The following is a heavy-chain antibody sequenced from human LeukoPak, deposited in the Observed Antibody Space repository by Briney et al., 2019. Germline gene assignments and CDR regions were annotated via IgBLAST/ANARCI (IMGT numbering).Heavy chain of an antibody. V-gene: IGHV4-39*07. CDR1: GGSISDYY. Sequence: SETLSLTCIISGGSISDYYWGWIRQPPGKGLEWIGSIYYSGSTYYNPSLKSRVTISVDTSKNQFSLKLSSVTAADTAVYYCARPLVRGVNSYYFYMDVWGKGATVTISS. CDR2: IYYSGST. D-gene: IGHD3-10*01. CDR3: ARPLVRGVNSYYFYMDV. J-gene: IGHJ6*03.